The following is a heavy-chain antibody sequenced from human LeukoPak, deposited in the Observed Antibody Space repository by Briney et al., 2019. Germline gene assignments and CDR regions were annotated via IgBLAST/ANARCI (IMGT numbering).Heavy chain of an antibody. V-gene: IGHV4-61*08. CDR3: VSYSDSSGYLAYFDF. CDR1: GGSVNSGDYY. J-gene: IGHJ4*02. D-gene: IGHD3-22*01. CDR2: IYYSGST. Sequence: PSETLSLTCSVSGGSVNSGDYYWNWIRQPPGKGLEYIGYIYYSGSTHYNPSLKSRVTMSLDRSKNQFSLRLSSVTAADTAVYYCVSYSDSSGYLAYFDFWGQGTLVTASS.